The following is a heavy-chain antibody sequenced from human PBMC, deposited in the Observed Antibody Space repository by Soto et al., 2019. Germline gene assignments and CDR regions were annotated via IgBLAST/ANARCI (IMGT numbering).Heavy chain of an antibody. Sequence: GGSLRLSCVASGFPVSSSYMTWVRQAPGKGLEWVSLIYRSETTYYADSVKGRFTISRDNSKNTLYLQMKSLRAEDTAVYYCARGGVEGREKDYYGMDVWGQGTTVTVSS. D-gene: IGHD2-15*01. CDR3: ARGGVEGREKDYYGMDV. CDR2: IYRSETT. V-gene: IGHV3-66*01. J-gene: IGHJ6*02. CDR1: GFPVSSSY.